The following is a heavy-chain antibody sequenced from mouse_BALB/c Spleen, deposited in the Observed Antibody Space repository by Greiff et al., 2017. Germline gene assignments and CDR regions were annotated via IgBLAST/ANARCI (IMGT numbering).Heavy chain of an antibody. CDR1: GFTFSSYA. J-gene: IGHJ2*01. CDR3: ARAEVYDGSLDD. CDR2: ISSGGST. D-gene: IGHD2-3*01. V-gene: IGHV5-6-5*01. Sequence: EVQLVESGGGLVKPGGSLKLSCAASGFTFSSYAMSWVRQTPEKRLEWVASISSGGSTYYPESVKCRFTISRDNDRNILYLQMSSLRSEDTAMYYCARAEVYDGSLDDWGQGTTVTVSS.